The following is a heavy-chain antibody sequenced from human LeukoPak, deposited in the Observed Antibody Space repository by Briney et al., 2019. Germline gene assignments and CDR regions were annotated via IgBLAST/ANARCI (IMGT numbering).Heavy chain of an antibody. CDR2: FDPEDGET. Sequence: ATVKVSCKVSGYTLTELSMHWVRQAPGKGLEWMGGFDPEDGETIYAQRFQGRVTMTEDTSTDTAYMELSSLRSEDTAVYYCATDSVWGSYRYSHYYGMDVWGQGTTVTVSS. J-gene: IGHJ6*02. D-gene: IGHD3-16*02. CDR1: GYTLTELS. CDR3: ATDSVWGSYRYSHYYGMDV. V-gene: IGHV1-24*01.